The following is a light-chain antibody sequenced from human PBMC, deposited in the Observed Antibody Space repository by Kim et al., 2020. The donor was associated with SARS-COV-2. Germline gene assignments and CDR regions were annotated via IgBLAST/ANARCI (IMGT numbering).Light chain of an antibody. CDR1: SGSIASNY. J-gene: IGLJ2*01. CDR3: QSYDSSNHVV. Sequence: KTVTISCPRSSGSIASNYVQWYQQRPGSAPTTVIYEDNQRPSGVPDRFSGSIDSSSNSASLTISGLKTEDEAAYYCQSYDSSNHVVFGGGTQLTVL. V-gene: IGLV6-57*03. CDR2: EDN.